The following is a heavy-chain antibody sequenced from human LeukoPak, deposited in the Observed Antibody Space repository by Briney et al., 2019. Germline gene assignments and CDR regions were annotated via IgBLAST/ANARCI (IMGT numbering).Heavy chain of an antibody. Sequence: PGGSLRLSCAASGFTVSRNYMSWVRQAPGKGLEWVSVIYSGGSTYYADSVKGRFTISRDNSKNTLYLQMNSLRAEGTAVYYCAREVSWIFGVVTHNWFDPWGQGTLVIVSS. CDR1: GFTVSRNY. J-gene: IGHJ5*02. CDR3: AREVSWIFGVVTHNWFDP. V-gene: IGHV3-53*01. D-gene: IGHD3-3*01. CDR2: IYSGGST.